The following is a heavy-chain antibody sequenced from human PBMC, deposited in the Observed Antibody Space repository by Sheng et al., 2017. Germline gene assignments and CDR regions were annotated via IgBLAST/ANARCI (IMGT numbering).Heavy chain of an antibody. J-gene: IGHJ6*02. D-gene: IGHD5-18*01. CDR3: ARDQASWGRGYSYGTTYYYYGMDV. CDR1: GGTFSTYA. Sequence: QVQLVQSGAEVRKPGSSVKVSCKASGGTFSTYAFTWVRQAPGQGLELMGGIIPIFGTANYAQKFQGRVTITADESTSTAYMELSSLRSEDTAVYYCARDQASWGRGYSYGTTYYYYGMDVWDQGP. CDR2: IIPIFGTA. V-gene: IGHV1-69*01.